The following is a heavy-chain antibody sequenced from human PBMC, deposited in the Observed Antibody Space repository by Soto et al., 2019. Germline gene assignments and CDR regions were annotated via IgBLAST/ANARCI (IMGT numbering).Heavy chain of an antibody. V-gene: IGHV1-69*13. CDR3: ARGPDYYDSSGYFIPFDY. CDR2: IIPIFGTA. D-gene: IGHD3-22*01. Sequence: ASVKVSCKASGGTFSSYAISWVRQAPGQGLEWMGGIIPIFGTANYAQKFQGRVTITADESTSTAYMELSSLRSEDTAVYYRARGPDYYDSSGYFIPFDYWGQGTLVTVSS. CDR1: GGTFSSYA. J-gene: IGHJ4*02.